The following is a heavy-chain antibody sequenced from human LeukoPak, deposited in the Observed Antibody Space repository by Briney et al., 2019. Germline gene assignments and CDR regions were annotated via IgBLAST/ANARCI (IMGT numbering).Heavy chain of an antibody. CDR1: GYNFGTRW. CDR2: IYPDDSDA. CDR3: ARGAYGSGSYYNYYGMDV. Sequence: GESLKISCKGSGYNFGTRWVAGVRQMPGKGLEWMGIIYPDDSDARYSPSFQGQVTISADKSINTAYLQWSSLKASDTAIYFCARGAYGSGSYYNYYGMDVWGQGTTVTVSS. J-gene: IGHJ6*02. V-gene: IGHV5-51*01. D-gene: IGHD3-10*01.